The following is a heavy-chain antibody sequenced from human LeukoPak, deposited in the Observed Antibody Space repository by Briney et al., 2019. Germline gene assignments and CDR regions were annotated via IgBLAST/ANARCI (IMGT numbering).Heavy chain of an antibody. CDR1: GFTFSSYG. Sequence: GGSLRLSCAASGFTFSSYGMHWVRQAPGKGLEWVAVISYDGSNKYYADSVKGRFTISRDNSKNTLYLQMDSLRAEDTAVYYCAKSDGVDYDSSGYPDYWGQGTLVTVSS. V-gene: IGHV3-30*18. CDR2: ISYDGSNK. CDR3: AKSDGVDYDSSGYPDY. J-gene: IGHJ4*02. D-gene: IGHD3-22*01.